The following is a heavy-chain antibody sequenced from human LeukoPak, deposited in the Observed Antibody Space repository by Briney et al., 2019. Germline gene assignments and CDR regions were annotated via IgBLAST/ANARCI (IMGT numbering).Heavy chain of an antibody. CDR1: GFTFSAYA. CDR2: ISNDGSRS. V-gene: IGHV3-64D*09. J-gene: IGHJ4*02. D-gene: IGHD1-1*01. CDR3: VKITSVTGGDC. Sequence: GGSLRLSCSASGFTFSAYAMYWVRQAPGKGLEYVSGISNDGSRSYYADSVKGRFTISRDNSKNTLYLQMSSLRAEDTALYYCVKITSVTGGDCWGQGTRLTVSS.